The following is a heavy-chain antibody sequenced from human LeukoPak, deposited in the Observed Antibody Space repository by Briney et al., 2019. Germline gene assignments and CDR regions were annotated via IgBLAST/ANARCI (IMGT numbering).Heavy chain of an antibody. J-gene: IGHJ4*02. Sequence: GGSLRLSCAASGFTFSSYAMHWVRQAPGKGLEWVAVISYDGSNKYYADSVKGRFTISRDNSKNTLYLQMNSLRAEDTAVYYCAREYSGYAFDYWGQGTLVTVSS. V-gene: IGHV3-30*04. CDR3: AREYSGYAFDY. CDR2: ISYDGSNK. CDR1: GFTFSSYA. D-gene: IGHD5-12*01.